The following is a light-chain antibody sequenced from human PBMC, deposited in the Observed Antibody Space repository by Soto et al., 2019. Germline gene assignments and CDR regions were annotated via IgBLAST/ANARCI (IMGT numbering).Light chain of an antibody. Sequence: QSALTQPASVSGSPGQSITISCTGTSSDVGGYNYVSWYQQHPGKAPKLMIYDVSNRPSGVSNRFSGSKSGNTASLTISGLQAEDEADYYCSSYTSCSTLVFGPGTKLTVL. CDR1: SSDVGGYNY. CDR2: DVS. CDR3: SSYTSCSTLV. J-gene: IGLJ1*01. V-gene: IGLV2-14*01.